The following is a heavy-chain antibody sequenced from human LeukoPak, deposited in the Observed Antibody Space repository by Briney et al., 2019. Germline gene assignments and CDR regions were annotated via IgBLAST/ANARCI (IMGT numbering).Heavy chain of an antibody. Sequence: ASVKVSCKASGGTFSSYAISWVRQAPGQGLEWMGGIIPIFGTANYAQKFQGRVTITADESTSTAYMELSSLRSEDTAVYYCATGPRVVLAYYYYYMDVWGKGTTVTVSS. J-gene: IGHJ6*03. CDR3: ATGPRVVLAYYYYYMDV. V-gene: IGHV1-69*13. D-gene: IGHD2-2*01. CDR1: GGTFSSYA. CDR2: IIPIFGTA.